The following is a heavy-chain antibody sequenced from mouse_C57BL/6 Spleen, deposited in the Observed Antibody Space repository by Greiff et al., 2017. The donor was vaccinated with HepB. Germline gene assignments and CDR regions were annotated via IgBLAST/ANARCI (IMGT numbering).Heavy chain of an antibody. CDR1: GYTFTSYW. CDR3: ARESYYYGSRQYYFDY. CDR2: IYPGSGST. D-gene: IGHD1-1*01. Sequence: VQLQQPGAELVKPGASVKMSCKASGYTFTSYWITWVKQRPGQGLEWIGDIYPGSGSTNYNEKFKSKATLTVDTSSSTAYMQLSSLTSEDSAVYYCARESYYYGSRQYYFDYWGQGTTLTVSS. V-gene: IGHV1-55*01. J-gene: IGHJ2*01.